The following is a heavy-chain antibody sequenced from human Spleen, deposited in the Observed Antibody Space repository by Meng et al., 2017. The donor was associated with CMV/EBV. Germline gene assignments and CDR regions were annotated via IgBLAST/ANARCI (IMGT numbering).Heavy chain of an antibody. V-gene: IGHV4-59*01. Sequence: LRPSCTVSGGSFSTYYWSWIRQPPGKGLEWIGYIDYSGSTNYNPPLKSRVTISIDTSKNQFSLKLSSVTAADTADYYCARVGDWYFDPWGRGTLVTVSS. CDR3: ARVGDWYFDP. CDR1: GGSFSTYY. D-gene: IGHD3-16*01. J-gene: IGHJ2*01. CDR2: IDYSGST.